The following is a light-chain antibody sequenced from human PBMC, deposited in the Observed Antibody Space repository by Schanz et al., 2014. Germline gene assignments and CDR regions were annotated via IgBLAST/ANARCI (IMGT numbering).Light chain of an antibody. V-gene: IGKV4-1*01. CDR1: QSILYSSNNKNY. J-gene: IGKJ1*01. CDR3: QQYLVYRT. Sequence: DIVMTQSPDSLAVSLGERATIHCKSSQSILYSSNNKNYLAWYQQKPGQPPKLLIYWASTRRSGVPDRFSGSGSGTDFTLTISSLQSEDVAVYYCQQYLVYRTFGQGTKVEIK. CDR2: WAS.